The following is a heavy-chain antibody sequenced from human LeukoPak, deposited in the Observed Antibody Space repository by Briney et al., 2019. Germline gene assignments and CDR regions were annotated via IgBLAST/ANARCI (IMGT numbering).Heavy chain of an antibody. J-gene: IGHJ6*03. CDR2: IRYDGSNK. V-gene: IGHV3-33*08. CDR1: GFTFSSYS. CDR3: ARLYSSSYFFYYYYRDV. Sequence: PGGSLRLSCAASGFTFSSYSMNWVRQAPGKGLEWVAFIRYDGSNKYYADSVKGRFTISRDNAKNSLYLQMNSLRAEDTAVYYCARLYSSSYFFYYYYRDVWGKGTTVTVSS. D-gene: IGHD6-6*01.